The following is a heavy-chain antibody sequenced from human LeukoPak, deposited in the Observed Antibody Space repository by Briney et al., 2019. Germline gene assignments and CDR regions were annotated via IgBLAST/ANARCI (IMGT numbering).Heavy chain of an antibody. CDR3: ASYLQSGDNWFDP. D-gene: IGHD3-10*01. CDR1: GGTFSSYA. CDR2: IIPIFGMA. Sequence: ASVKVSCKASGGTFSSYAISWVRQAPGQGLEWMGRIIPIFGMANYAQKFQGRVTITADKSTSTAYMELSSLRSEDTAVYYCASYLQSGDNWFDPWGQGTLVTVSS. V-gene: IGHV1-69*04. J-gene: IGHJ5*02.